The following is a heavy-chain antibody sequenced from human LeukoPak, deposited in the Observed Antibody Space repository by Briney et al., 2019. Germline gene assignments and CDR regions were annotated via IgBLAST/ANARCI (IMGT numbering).Heavy chain of an antibody. CDR2: IYYSGST. J-gene: IGHJ4*02. D-gene: IGHD6-19*01. CDR1: GGSISSSSYN. Sequence: SETLSLTCTVSGGSISSSSYNWGWIRQPPGKGLEWIGSIYYSGSTYYNPSLKSRVTISADTSKNQFSLKLSSVTAADTAVYYCASFYSSGWYGSYWGQGTLVTVSS. CDR3: ASFYSSGWYGSY. V-gene: IGHV4-39*01.